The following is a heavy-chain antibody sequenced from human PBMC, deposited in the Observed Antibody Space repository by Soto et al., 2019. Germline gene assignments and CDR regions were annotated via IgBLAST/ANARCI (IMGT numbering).Heavy chain of an antibody. J-gene: IGHJ5*02. Sequence: PSETLSLTCSVSGGSISSYYWSWLRQPPGKGLEWIGYIYYSGSTNYNPSLKSRVTISVDTSKNQFSLKLSSVTAADTAVYYCARLLAYCGGDCYSTWFDPWGQGTLVTVSS. CDR2: IYYSGST. V-gene: IGHV4-59*01. D-gene: IGHD2-21*02. CDR3: ARLLAYCGGDCYSTWFDP. CDR1: GGSISSYY.